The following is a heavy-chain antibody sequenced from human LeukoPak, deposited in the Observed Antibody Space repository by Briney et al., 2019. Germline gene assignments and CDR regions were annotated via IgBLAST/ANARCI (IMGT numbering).Heavy chain of an antibody. J-gene: IGHJ5*02. Sequence: SETLSLTCTVSGGSISSYYWSWIRQPPGKGLEWIGYIYYSGSTNYNPSLKSRVTMSLDTSRSQFSLKLSSVTAADTAVYYCATQGLGDRSGHSWFDPWGQGTLVTVSS. CDR3: ATQGLGDRSGHSWFDP. CDR2: IYYSGST. V-gene: IGHV4-59*08. D-gene: IGHD3-22*01. CDR1: GGSISSYY.